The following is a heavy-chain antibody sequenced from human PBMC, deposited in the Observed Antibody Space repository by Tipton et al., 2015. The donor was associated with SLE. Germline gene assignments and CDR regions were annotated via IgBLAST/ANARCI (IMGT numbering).Heavy chain of an antibody. V-gene: IGHV4-59*12. Sequence: TLSLTCTVSGGSISSYYWSWIRQPPGKGLEWIGYIYYSGSTNYNPSLKSRVTISVDTSKNQFSLEVRPVTAADTAVYYCVRLRSKVLIDYWGQGTLVTVSS. CDR3: VRLRSKVLIDY. D-gene: IGHD2-8*01. J-gene: IGHJ4*02. CDR2: IYYSGST. CDR1: GGSISSYY.